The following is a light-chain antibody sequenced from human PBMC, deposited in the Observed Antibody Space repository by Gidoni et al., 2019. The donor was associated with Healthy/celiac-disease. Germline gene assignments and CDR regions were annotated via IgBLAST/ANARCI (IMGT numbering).Light chain of an antibody. CDR1: QSVSTN. J-gene: IGKJ2*03. CDR2: GAS. CDR3: QQYNNWPPAYS. Sequence: EILMTQSPATLSVSPGERATLSCRASQSVSTNLAWYQQKPGQTPRLLIYGASTRATGIPARFSGSGSGTESTLTISSLQSEDFAVYYCQQYNNWPPAYSFGQGTKLEIK. V-gene: IGKV3-15*01.